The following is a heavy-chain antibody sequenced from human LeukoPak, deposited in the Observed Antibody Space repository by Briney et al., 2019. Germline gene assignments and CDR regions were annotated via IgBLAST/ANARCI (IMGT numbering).Heavy chain of an antibody. V-gene: IGHV4-31*03. J-gene: IGHJ4*02. Sequence: SQTLSLTCTVSGGSISSRGYYWSWIRQHPGKGLEWIGYISYSGNTYYNPSLNSRVTISGDTSKNQFSLKLSSVTAADTAVYYCATNSVLERQGDFDYWGQGTLVTVSS. CDR2: ISYSGNT. D-gene: IGHD1-1*01. CDR1: GGSISSRGYY. CDR3: ATNSVLERQGDFDY.